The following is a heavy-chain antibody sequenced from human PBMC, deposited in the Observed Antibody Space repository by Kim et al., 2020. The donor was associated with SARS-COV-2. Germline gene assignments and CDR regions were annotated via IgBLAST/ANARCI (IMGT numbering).Heavy chain of an antibody. V-gene: IGHV3-30*02. CDR3: AKDLLDGSGLNWFDP. Sequence: DSVKGRFTISRDNSKNTLYLKMNSLRAEDTAVYYWAKDLLDGSGLNWFDPWGQGTLVTVSS. J-gene: IGHJ5*02. D-gene: IGHD3-10*01.